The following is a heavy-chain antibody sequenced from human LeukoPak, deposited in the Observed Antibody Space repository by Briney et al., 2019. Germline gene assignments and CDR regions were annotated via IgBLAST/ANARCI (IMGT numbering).Heavy chain of an antibody. CDR1: GGSCSGYY. CDR3: ARRRGVPLSYLDY. J-gene: IGHJ4*02. CDR2: INHSGST. Sequence: PSETLSLTCAVYGGSCSGYYWSWIRQLPGKGLEWIGEINHSGSTNYNPSLKSRVTISVDTSKNQFSLKLSSVTAADTAVYYCARRRGVPLSYLDYWGQGTLVTVSS. V-gene: IGHV4-34*01. D-gene: IGHD3-10*01.